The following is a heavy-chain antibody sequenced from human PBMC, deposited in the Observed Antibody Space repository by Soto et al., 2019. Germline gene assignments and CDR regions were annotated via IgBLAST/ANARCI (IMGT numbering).Heavy chain of an antibody. V-gene: IGHV1-18*01. D-gene: IGHD3-3*01. CDR1: GYRIASRG. J-gene: IGHJ4*02. CDR3: AGGNYYDNRSGYYTLDH. CDR2: VSVPSGNT. Sequence: GTSVKVTCKDCGYRIASRGRSWVQQENRKGLEWVGWVSVPSGNTNYAQKLPGRVTMTTDTSTSTVYMELRSLRSDDTAVYYCAGGNYYDNRSGYYTLDHWVQGTLVTVSS.